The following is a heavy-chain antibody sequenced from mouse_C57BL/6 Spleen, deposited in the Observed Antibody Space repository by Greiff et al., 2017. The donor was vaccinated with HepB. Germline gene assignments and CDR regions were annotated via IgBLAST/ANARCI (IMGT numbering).Heavy chain of an antibody. Sequence: LQQSGAELVKPGASVKISCKASGYAFSSYWMNWVKQRPGKGLEWIGQIYPGDGDTNYNGKFKGKATLTADKSSSTAYMQLSSLTSEDSAVYFCARGRAQATSFDYWGQGTTLTVSS. D-gene: IGHD3-2*02. CDR1: GYAFSSYW. V-gene: IGHV1-80*01. CDR3: ARGRAQATSFDY. CDR2: IYPGDGDT. J-gene: IGHJ2*01.